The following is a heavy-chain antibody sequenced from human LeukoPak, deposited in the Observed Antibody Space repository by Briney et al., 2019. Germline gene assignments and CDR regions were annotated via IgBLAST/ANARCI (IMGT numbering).Heavy chain of an antibody. D-gene: IGHD6-19*01. J-gene: IGHJ4*02. CDR2: ISFGSHFT. Sequence: GGSLRLSCVASGFTFCDYYMSWIRQAPGKGRECVSYISFGSHFTKYAHSVKGRVTISRDNAKNSLYLQMNSLRDEDTPVYYCARTMHALPGYTSVWYENYFDYWGQGTLVTVSS. CDR3: ARTMHALPGYTSVWYENYFDY. V-gene: IGHV3-11*06. CDR1: GFTFCDYY.